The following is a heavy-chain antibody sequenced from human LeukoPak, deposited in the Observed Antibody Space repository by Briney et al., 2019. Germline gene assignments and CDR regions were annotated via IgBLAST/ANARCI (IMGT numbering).Heavy chain of an antibody. D-gene: IGHD6-13*01. J-gene: IGHJ4*02. Sequence: SETLSLTCTASGGSISSYYWSWIRQPPGKGLEWVGYIYYSGSTNYNPSLKSRVTISVDTSKNQFSLKLSSVTAADTAVYYCARDSSSSWYGYFDYWGQGTLVTVSS. CDR1: GGSISSYY. CDR2: IYYSGST. CDR3: ARDSSSSWYGYFDY. V-gene: IGHV4-59*01.